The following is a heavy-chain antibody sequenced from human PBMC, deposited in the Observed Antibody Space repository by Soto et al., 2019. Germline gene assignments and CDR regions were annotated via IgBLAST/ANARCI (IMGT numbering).Heavy chain of an antibody. CDR3: VKGGDESGWDYYYGMDV. D-gene: IGHD6-19*01. CDR2: ISSNGGST. V-gene: IGHV3-64D*06. CDR1: GFTFSSYA. J-gene: IGHJ6*02. Sequence: GGSLRLSCSASGFTFSSYAMHWVRQAPGKGLEYVSAISSNGGSTYYADSVKGRFTISRDNSKNTLYLQMSSLRAEDTAVYYCVKGGDESGWDYYYGMDVWGQGTTVTVSS.